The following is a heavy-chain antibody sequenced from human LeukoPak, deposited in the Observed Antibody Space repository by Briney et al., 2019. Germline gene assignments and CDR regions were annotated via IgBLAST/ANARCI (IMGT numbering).Heavy chain of an antibody. CDR3: ARGPAGYYDFWSGYDYYYGMDV. Sequence: ASVKVSCKASGYTFTSYDINWVRQATGQGLEWMGWISAYNGNTNYAQKLQGRVTMTTDTSTSTAYMELRSLRSDDTAVYYCARGPAGYYDFWSGYDYYYGMDVWGQGTTVTVSS. CDR1: GYTFTSYD. J-gene: IGHJ6*02. CDR2: ISAYNGNT. V-gene: IGHV1-18*01. D-gene: IGHD3-3*01.